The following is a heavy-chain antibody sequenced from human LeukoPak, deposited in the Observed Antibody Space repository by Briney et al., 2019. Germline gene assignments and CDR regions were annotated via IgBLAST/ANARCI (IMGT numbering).Heavy chain of an antibody. J-gene: IGHJ4*02. CDR2: ISTSSIYI. V-gene: IGHV3-21*01. CDR3: ATDRYYYGSGSRGLDY. CDR1: GFTFSSYT. D-gene: IGHD3-10*01. Sequence: PGGSLRLSCAASGFTFSSYTMNWVRQAPGKGLEWVSSISTSSIYIYYADSVKGRFTISRDNAKNSLYLQMNSLRAEDTAVYYCATDRYYYGSGSRGLDYWGQGTLVTVSS.